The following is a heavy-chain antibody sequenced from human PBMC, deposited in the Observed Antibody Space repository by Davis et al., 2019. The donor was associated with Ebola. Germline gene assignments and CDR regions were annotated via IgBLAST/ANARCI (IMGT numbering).Heavy chain of an antibody. CDR2: IIPILGIA. Sequence: AASVKVSCKASGGTFSSYTISWVRQAPGQGLEWMGRIIPILGIANYAQKFQGRVTITAEKSTSTAYMELSSLRSEDTAVYYCARDFWLGNDYGGNDYWGQGTLVTVSS. V-gene: IGHV1-69*04. D-gene: IGHD4-23*01. CDR1: GGTFSSYT. J-gene: IGHJ4*02. CDR3: ARDFWLGNDYGGNDY.